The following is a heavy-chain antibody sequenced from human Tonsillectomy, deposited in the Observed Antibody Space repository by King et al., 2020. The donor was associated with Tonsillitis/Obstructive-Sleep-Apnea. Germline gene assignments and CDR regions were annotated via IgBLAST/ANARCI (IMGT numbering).Heavy chain of an antibody. CDR2: ISSSGSTI. D-gene: IGHD6-19*01. V-gene: IGHV3-48*03. J-gene: IGHJ6*02. CDR1: GFTFSSYE. Sequence: VQLVESGGGLVQPGGSLRLSCAASGFTFSSYEMNWVRQAPGKGLEWVSYISSSGSTIYYADSVKGRFTISRDNAKNSLYLQMNSLRAEDTAVYYCARERGVSSGWYYYYYGMDVWGQGTTVTVSS. CDR3: ARERGVSSGWYYYYYGMDV.